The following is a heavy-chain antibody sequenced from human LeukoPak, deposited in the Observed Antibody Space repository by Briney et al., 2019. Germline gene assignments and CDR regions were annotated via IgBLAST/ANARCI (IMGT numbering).Heavy chain of an antibody. D-gene: IGHD3-22*01. CDR3: ARLPIVVITSGGY. J-gene: IGHJ4*02. Sequence: PGGSLRLSCAASGFTFDDYAMHWVRQAPGKGLEWVSGISWNSGSIGYADSVKGRFTISRDNAKNSLYLQMNSLRAEDTAVYYCARLPIVVITSGGYWGQGTLVTVSS. CDR2: ISWNSGSI. V-gene: IGHV3-9*01. CDR1: GFTFDDYA.